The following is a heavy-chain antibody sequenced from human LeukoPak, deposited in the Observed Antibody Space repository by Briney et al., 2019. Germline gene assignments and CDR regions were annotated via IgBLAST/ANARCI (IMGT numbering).Heavy chain of an antibody. CDR3: ARDHIADTYYGSGRRIYHYYGMDV. CDR1: GFTVSSNY. CDR2: IYSGGTT. Sequence: GGSLRLSCAASGFTVSSNYMSWVRQAREKGLEWVSVIYSGGTTYYADSVTGRFTISRDNSKNTLYLQMNSLRAEDTAVYYCARDHIADTYYGSGRRIYHYYGMDVWGQGTTVTVSS. V-gene: IGHV3-53*01. J-gene: IGHJ6*02. D-gene: IGHD3-10*01.